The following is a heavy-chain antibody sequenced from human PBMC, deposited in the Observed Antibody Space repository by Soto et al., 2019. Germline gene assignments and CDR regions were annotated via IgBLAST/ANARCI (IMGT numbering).Heavy chain of an antibody. CDR3: AKDLGPLRLLNYYFYGLDV. CDR2: IESGGST. D-gene: IGHD2-15*01. CDR1: GFTVSSTY. Sequence: GGSLRLFCNASGFTVSSTYMSWVRQAPWMGLEWVAVIESGGSTHYADSVKGRFTISRDIPKNMIYLQLHTLRAEDTAVYYCAKDLGPLRLLNYYFYGLDVWGQGTTVTVSS. J-gene: IGHJ6*02. V-gene: IGHV3-53*01.